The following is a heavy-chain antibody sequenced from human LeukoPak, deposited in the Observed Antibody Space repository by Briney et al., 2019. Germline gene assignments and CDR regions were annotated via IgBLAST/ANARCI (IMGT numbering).Heavy chain of an antibody. V-gene: IGHV3-73*01. D-gene: IGHD3-16*01. CDR1: GFTFGGSA. Sequence: PGGSLKLSCAASGFTFGGSALHWVRQASGKGLEWVGRVRSKANNYATTYVASVKGRFTISRDDSKNTAYLQMNSLKTEDTAVYYCTTRLGASQAPFAPKFDYWGQGALVTVSS. CDR3: TTRLGASQAPFAPKFDY. CDR2: VRSKANNYAT. J-gene: IGHJ4*02.